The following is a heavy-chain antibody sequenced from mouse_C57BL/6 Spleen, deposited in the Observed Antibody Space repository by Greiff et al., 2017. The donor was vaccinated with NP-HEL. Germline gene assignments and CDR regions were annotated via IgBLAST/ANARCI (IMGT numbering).Heavy chain of an antibody. CDR2: IDPSDSYT. CDR3: ARSGIYDGYYYFDY. Sequence: VQLQQPGAELVRPGTSVKLSCKASGYTFTSYWMHWVKQRPGQGLEWIGVIDPSDSYTNYNQKFKGKATLTVDTSSSTAYMQLSSLTSEDSAVYYCARSGIYDGYYYFDYWGQGTTLTVSS. J-gene: IGHJ2*01. CDR1: GYTFTSYW. V-gene: IGHV1-59*01. D-gene: IGHD2-3*01.